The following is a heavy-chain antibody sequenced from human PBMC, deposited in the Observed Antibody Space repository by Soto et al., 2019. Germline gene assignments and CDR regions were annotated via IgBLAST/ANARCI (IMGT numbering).Heavy chain of an antibody. V-gene: IGHV1-2*02. D-gene: IGHD6-6*01. CDR2: INPNSGGT. J-gene: IGHJ5*02. Sequence: ASVKVSCKASGYTFTGYYMHWVRQAPGQGLEWMGWINPNSGGTNYAQKFQGRVTMTRDTSISTAYMELRRLRSDDTAVYYCARQVGSSSPYNWLDPWGQGTMVTVYS. CDR1: GYTFTGYY. CDR3: ARQVGSSSPYNWLDP.